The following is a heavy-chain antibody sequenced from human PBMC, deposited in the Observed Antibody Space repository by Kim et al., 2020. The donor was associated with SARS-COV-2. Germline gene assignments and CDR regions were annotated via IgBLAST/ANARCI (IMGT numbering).Heavy chain of an antibody. CDR2: INPSGGST. V-gene: IGHV1-46*01. CDR3: ASQISPDGYYYDSSGFPVPSNFDY. D-gene: IGHD3-22*01. CDR1: GYTFTSYY. Sequence: ASVKVSCKASGYTFTSYYMHWVRQAPGQGLEWMGIINPSGGSTSYAQKFQGRVTMTRDTSTSTVYMELSSLRSEDTAVYYCASQISPDGYYYDSSGFPVPSNFDYWGQGTLVTVSS. J-gene: IGHJ4*02.